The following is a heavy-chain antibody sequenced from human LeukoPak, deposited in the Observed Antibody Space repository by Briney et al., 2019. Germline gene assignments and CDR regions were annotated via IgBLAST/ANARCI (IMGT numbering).Heavy chain of an antibody. CDR2: ISGSGYNT. J-gene: IGHJ6*03. V-gene: IGHV3-23*01. D-gene: IGHD3-22*01. CDR3: AKGAEEGVVITSVYYYYMDV. Sequence: GSLRLSCAASGFTFSSYEMNWVRQAPGKGLEWVSTISGSGYNTYYADSVKGRFTISRDNSKNTMYLQMNSLRAEDTAVYYCAKGAEEGVVITSVYYYYMDVWGKGTTVTISS. CDR1: GFTFSSYE.